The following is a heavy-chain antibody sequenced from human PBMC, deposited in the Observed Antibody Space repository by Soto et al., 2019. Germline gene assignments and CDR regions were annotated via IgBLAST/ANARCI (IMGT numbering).Heavy chain of an antibody. D-gene: IGHD7-27*01. CDR3: ARDDQPRNWGSARFNYYYYGMDV. J-gene: IGHJ6*02. Sequence: QVQLVESGGGVVQPGRSLRLSCAASGFTFSSYAMHWVRQAPGKGLEWVAVISYDGSNKYYADSVKGRFTISRDNSKNTLYLQMNSLRAEDTAVYYCARDDQPRNWGSARFNYYYYGMDVWGQGTTVTVSS. V-gene: IGHV3-30-3*01. CDR2: ISYDGSNK. CDR1: GFTFSSYA.